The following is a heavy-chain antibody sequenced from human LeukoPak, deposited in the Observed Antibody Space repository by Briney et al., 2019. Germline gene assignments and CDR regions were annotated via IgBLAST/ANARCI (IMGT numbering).Heavy chain of an antibody. Sequence: GGSLRLSCAASGFTFSSYAMHWVRQAPGKGLEWVSSISSSSSYIYYADSVKGRFTISRDNAKNSLYLQMNSLRAEDTAVYYCARDRSYYGSGSYYKNWGQGTLATVSS. CDR2: ISSSSSYI. CDR3: ARDRSYYGSGSYYKN. V-gene: IGHV3-21*01. J-gene: IGHJ4*02. CDR1: GFTFSSYA. D-gene: IGHD3-10*01.